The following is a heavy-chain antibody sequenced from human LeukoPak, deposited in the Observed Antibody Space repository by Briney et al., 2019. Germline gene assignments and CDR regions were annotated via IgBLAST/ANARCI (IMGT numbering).Heavy chain of an antibody. D-gene: IGHD3-16*01. CDR1: GGSISSYY. CDR2: IYYSGST. CDR3: AGEQRPIGGVFFFYYMDV. J-gene: IGHJ6*03. Sequence: SETLSLTCTVSGGSISSYYWSWIRQPPGKGLEWIGYIYYSGSTNYNPSLKSRVTISVDTSKNQFSLNLISVTAADTAVYYCAGEQRPIGGVFFFYYMDVWGKGTTVTVSS. V-gene: IGHV4-59*12.